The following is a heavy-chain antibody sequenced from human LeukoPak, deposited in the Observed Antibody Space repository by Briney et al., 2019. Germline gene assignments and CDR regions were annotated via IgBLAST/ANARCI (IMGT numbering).Heavy chain of an antibody. V-gene: IGHV3-7*03. CDR1: GFTFSDYW. D-gene: IGHD6-13*01. J-gene: IGHJ4*02. CDR3: AKNSGWYRYDS. CDR2: IHPEGTEK. Sequence: GGSLRLSCAASGFTFSDYWMDWVRQAPGKGLEWVANIHPEGTEKYHADSVKGRFTISRDNVDDTLYLQMNSLRVDDTAIYYCAKNSGWYRYDSWGQGTLVTVSS.